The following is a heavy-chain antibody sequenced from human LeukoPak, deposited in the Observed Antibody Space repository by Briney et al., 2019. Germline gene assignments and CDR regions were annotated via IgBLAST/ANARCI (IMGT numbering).Heavy chain of an antibody. V-gene: IGHV3-23*01. J-gene: IGHJ4*02. Sequence: GGSLRLSCAASGFTFSSYAMSWVRQAPGKGLESVSAISGSGGSTYYADSVKGRFTISRDNSKNTLYLQMNSLRAEDTAVYYCARVAYADEGFDYWGQGTLVTVSS. D-gene: IGHD4-17*01. CDR1: GFTFSSYA. CDR2: ISGSGGST. CDR3: ARVAYADEGFDY.